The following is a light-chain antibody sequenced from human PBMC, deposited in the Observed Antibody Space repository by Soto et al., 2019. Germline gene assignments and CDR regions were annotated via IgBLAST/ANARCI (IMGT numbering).Light chain of an antibody. CDR2: DAS. CDR1: QSVTSSF. Sequence: EIVLTPSPGTLSLSPGERATLSCRASQSVTSSFLAWYQQKPGQAPRLLIYDASTRATGVPDRFSGGGSETDFTLTISRLVPEDFAVYYCQQYAGSPPWTFGQGTKVDIK. J-gene: IGKJ1*01. V-gene: IGKV3-20*01. CDR3: QQYAGSPPWT.